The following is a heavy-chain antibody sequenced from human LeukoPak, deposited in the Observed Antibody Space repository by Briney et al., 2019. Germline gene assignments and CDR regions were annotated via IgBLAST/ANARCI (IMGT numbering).Heavy chain of an antibody. D-gene: IGHD4-23*01. Sequence: ASVKVSCKASGYTFTGSYMHWVRQAPGQGLEWMGRINPNSGGTNYAQKFQGRGTMTRDTSISTAYMELSTPRSDDTAVYYCARESPTMVVTPDYWGQGTLVTVSS. V-gene: IGHV1-2*06. J-gene: IGHJ4*02. CDR3: ARESPTMVVTPDY. CDR1: GYTFTGSY. CDR2: INPNSGGT.